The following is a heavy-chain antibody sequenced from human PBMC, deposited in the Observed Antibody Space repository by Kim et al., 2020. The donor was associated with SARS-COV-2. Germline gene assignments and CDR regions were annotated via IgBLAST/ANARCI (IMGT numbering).Heavy chain of an antibody. J-gene: IGHJ6*01. CDR1: GLSFNTSA. D-gene: IGHD3-10*01. CDR2: ISYEGDNK. V-gene: IGHV3-30-3*01. CDR3: ASGTYYKSMIISDYYNG. Sequence: GGSLRLSCAASGLSFNTSAMNWVRQAPGKGLEWVAVISYEGDNKNSADSVQGRFRITIEKSKRTLYLQLHSKRIKTTAAYDCASGTYYKSMIISDYYNG.